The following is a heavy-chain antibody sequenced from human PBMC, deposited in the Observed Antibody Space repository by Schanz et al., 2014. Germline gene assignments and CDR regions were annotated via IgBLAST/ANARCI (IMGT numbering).Heavy chain of an antibody. CDR1: GFSFSDYY. D-gene: IGHD1-26*01. CDR2: INTGSNYI. Sequence: QVHLLESGGGLVEPGGSLRLSCAASGFSFSDYYMSWIRQAPGKGLEWISFINTGSNYINYADSVKGRFTSSRDNTKNSLFLQLNSLRTDDTAVYYCARNRGSGGQNWYFDLWGRGTLVTVSS. CDR3: ARNRGSGGQNWYFDL. J-gene: IGHJ2*01. V-gene: IGHV3-11*03.